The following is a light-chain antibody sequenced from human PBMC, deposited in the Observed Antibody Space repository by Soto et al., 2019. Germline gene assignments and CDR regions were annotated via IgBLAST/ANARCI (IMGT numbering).Light chain of an antibody. CDR2: KAS. CDR1: QSIDTW. J-gene: IGKJ1*01. CDR3: QQYKSYRA. Sequence: DIQITQSPSTLSASVGDRVTITCRASQSIDTWLAWHQQKPGKAPKLLISKASSLESGVPSRFSGSGSGTEFTLTISSLQPDDFATYYCQQYKSYRAFGQGTKVDIK. V-gene: IGKV1-5*03.